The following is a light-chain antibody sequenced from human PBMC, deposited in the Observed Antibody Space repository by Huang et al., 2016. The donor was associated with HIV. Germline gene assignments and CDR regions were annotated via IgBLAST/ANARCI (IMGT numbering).Light chain of an antibody. CDR1: QSIGNN. V-gene: IGKV3D-15*03. J-gene: IGKJ2*01. CDR2: DVS. Sequence: EILMTQSPATLSVSPGERAALSCRASQSIGNNLAWYQQRPGQTPRLLIYDVSIRATGVPDRFRGSGSGTEFTLTVSDLQSEDFAFYYCQQYNDWPPYTFGQGTRLEI. CDR3: QQYNDWPPYT.